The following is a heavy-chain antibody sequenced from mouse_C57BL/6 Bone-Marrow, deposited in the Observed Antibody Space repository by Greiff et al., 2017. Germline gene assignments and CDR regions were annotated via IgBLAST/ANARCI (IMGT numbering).Heavy chain of an antibody. CDR1: GYTFTSYW. CDR2: IDPSDSYT. J-gene: IGHJ1*03. V-gene: IGHV1-69*01. D-gene: IGHD1-1*01. CDR3: ARLGVVRDLDV. Sequence: QVQLQQPGAELVMPGASVKLSCKASGYTFTSYWMHWVKQRPGQGLEWIGEIDPSDSYTNYNQKFKGKSTLTVDKSSSTAYMQLSSLTSEDSAVYYCARLGVVRDLDVWGTGTTVTVSS.